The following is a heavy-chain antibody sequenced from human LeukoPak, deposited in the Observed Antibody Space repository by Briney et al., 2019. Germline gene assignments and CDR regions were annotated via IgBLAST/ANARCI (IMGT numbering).Heavy chain of an antibody. CDR2: ISGSGGNT. CDR3: ATRSPKLESPYYYYYGMDV. J-gene: IGHJ6*02. CDR1: GFTFSNYA. Sequence: GGSLRLSCVVSGFTFSNYAMNWVRQAPGKGLEWVSGISGSGGNTYYADFVKGRFTISRDNSKNTLYLQMNSLRAEDTAVYYCATRSPKLESPYYYYYGMDVWGQGTTVTVSS. D-gene: IGHD1-1*01. V-gene: IGHV3-23*01.